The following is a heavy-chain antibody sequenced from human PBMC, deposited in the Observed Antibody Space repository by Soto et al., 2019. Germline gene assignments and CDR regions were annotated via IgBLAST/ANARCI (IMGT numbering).Heavy chain of an antibody. CDR1: GFIFNNYV. CDR3: EKSPPFTIFGVAIHYIDY. J-gene: IGHJ4*02. Sequence: GGSLRLSCAASGFIFNNYVMNWVRQAPGRGLEWVSSISGSGGGIYYADSVKGRFTISRDNSKNTLYLQMDNLGGDDKAVYYCEKSPPFTIFGVAIHYIDYWGQGNLVTLSS. CDR2: ISGSGGGI. V-gene: IGHV3-23*01. D-gene: IGHD3-3*01.